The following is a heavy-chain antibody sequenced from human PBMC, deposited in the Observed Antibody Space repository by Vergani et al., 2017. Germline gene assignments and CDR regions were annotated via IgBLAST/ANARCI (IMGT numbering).Heavy chain of an antibody. CDR2: LSASDRRT. CDR1: GFTFIMHA. D-gene: IGHD2-15*01. V-gene: IGHV3-23*01. J-gene: IGHJ4*02. Sequence: EVQLLESGGDLVQPGGSLRLSCAASGFTFIMHAMSWVRQAPGKGLEWVSTLSASDRRTHYADSVKGRFTISRDNSKNTLYLQMKSLRPEDTAVYYCAKEGGGYCSGGTCYPEYWGQGTLVIVSS. CDR3: AKEGGGYCSGGTCYPEY.